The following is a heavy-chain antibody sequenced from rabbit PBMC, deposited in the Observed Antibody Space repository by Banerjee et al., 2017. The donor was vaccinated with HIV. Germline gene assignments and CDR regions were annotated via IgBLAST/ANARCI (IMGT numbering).Heavy chain of an antibody. CDR3: ARDSGSGWYLDQLDL. CDR2: IDTGSGST. Sequence: QEQLKESGGGLVQPGGSLKLSCKASGFSFSNKYVMCWVRQAPGKGLEWTACIDTGSGSTWYANWAKGRFTISKTSSTTVTLQMTSLTAADTATYFCARDSGSGWYLDQLDLGGQGTLVPS. V-gene: IGHV1S45*01. CDR1: GFSFSNKYV. J-gene: IGHJ3*01. D-gene: IGHD1-1*01.